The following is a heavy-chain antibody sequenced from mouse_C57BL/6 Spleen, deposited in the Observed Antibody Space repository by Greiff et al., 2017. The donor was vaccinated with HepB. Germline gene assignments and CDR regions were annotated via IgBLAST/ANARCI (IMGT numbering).Heavy chain of an antibody. D-gene: IGHD1-1*01. J-gene: IGHJ1*03. CDR1: GYTFTSYW. Sequence: QVQLQQPGAELVKPGASVKLSCKASGYTFTSYWMQWVKQRPGQGLEWIGEIDPSDSYTNYNQKFKGKATLTVDTSSSTAYMQLSSLTSEDSAVYYCARRDYYYGSPCWYFDVWGTGTTVTVSS. CDR2: IDPSDSYT. CDR3: ARRDYYYGSPCWYFDV. V-gene: IGHV1-50*01.